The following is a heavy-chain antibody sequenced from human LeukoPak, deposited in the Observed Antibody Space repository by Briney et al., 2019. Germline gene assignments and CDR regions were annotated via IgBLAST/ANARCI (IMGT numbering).Heavy chain of an antibody. Sequence: ASVTVSFKASGYTFTGYYMHWVRQAPGQGLEWMGWINPNSGGTNYAQKFQGRVTMTRDTAISTAYMELSRLRSHDTAVYYCARGYCTTGVCYTPESHLWGKGTTVTVSS. V-gene: IGHV1-2*02. D-gene: IGHD2-8*01. CDR3: ARGYCTTGVCYTPESHL. J-gene: IGHJ6*04. CDR1: GYTFTGYY. CDR2: INPNSGGT.